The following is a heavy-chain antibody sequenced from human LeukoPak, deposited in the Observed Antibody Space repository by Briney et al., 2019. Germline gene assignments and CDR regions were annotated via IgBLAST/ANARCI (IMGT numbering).Heavy chain of an antibody. CDR3: AELGITMIGGV. Sequence: GGSLRLSCTASGFIFVDYAMSWVRPAPGKGLDGVGLIRSNAYGGTTEYAASVKGRFTISRDDSRVIAYLQMNSLRAEDTAVYYCAELGITMIGGVWGKGTTVTISS. CDR2: IRSNAYGGTT. D-gene: IGHD3-10*02. J-gene: IGHJ6*04. CDR1: GFIFVDYA. V-gene: IGHV3-49*04.